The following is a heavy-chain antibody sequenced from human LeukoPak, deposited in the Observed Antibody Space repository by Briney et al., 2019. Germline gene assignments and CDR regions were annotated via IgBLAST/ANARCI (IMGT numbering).Heavy chain of an antibody. Sequence: SETLSLTCAVSGYSISSGYYWGWIRQPPGKGLEWIGSIYHSGSTYYNPSLKSRVTISVDTSKNQLSLKLSSVTAADTAVYYCASPAGYWGQGTLVTVSS. J-gene: IGHJ4*02. CDR1: GYSISSGYY. CDR2: IYHSGST. V-gene: IGHV4-38-2*01. D-gene: IGHD6-13*01. CDR3: ASPAGY.